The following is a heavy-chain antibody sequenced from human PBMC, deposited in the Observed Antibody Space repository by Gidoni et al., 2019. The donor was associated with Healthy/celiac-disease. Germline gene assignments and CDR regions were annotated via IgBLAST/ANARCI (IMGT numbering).Heavy chain of an antibody. Sequence: EVQLLASGGGLVQPGGSLRLSCAASGFTFSSYAMSWVRQAPGKGLEGVSAISGSGGSTYYADSVKGRFTISRDNSKNTLYLQMNSLRAEDTAVYYCAKGYSSSWRSYYFDYWGQGTLVTVSS. CDR3: AKGYSSSWRSYYFDY. CDR1: GFTFSSYA. CDR2: ISGSGGST. V-gene: IGHV3-23*01. D-gene: IGHD6-13*01. J-gene: IGHJ4*02.